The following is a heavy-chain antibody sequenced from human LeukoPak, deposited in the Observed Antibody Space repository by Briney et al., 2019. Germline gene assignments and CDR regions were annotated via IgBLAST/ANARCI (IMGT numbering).Heavy chain of an antibody. D-gene: IGHD4-17*01. J-gene: IGHJ4*02. V-gene: IGHV4-31*03. CDR3: ARGRATVTTRRRSYYFDY. Sequence: SETLSHTCTVSGGSISSGGYYWSWIRQHPGKGLEWIGYIYYSGSTYYNPSLKSRVTISVDTSKNQFSLKLSSVTAADTAVYYCARGRATVTTRRRSYYFDYWGQGTLVTVSS. CDR1: GGSISSGGYY. CDR2: IYYSGST.